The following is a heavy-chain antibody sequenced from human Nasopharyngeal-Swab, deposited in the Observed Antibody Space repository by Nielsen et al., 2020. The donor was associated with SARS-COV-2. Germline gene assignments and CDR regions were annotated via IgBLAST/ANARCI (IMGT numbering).Heavy chain of an antibody. CDR1: GYTFTNYN. V-gene: IGHV1-46*01. CDR2: INPSGGSA. CDR3: ARSAVAAAGWGWFDP. Sequence: ASVKVSCKASGYTFTNYNLHWVRQAPGQGLEWMGVINPSGGSANYARKFQGRVTTTRDTSTNIVYMELSSLESEDTAVYYCARSAVAAAGWGWFDPWGQGTLVTVSS. J-gene: IGHJ5*02. D-gene: IGHD6-13*01.